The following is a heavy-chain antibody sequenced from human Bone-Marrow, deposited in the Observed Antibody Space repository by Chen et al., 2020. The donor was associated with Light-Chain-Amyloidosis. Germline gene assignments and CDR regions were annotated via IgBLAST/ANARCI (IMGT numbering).Heavy chain of an antibody. Sequence: EVQLEQSGPEVKKPGESLKISCKGSGYTFPNYWIGWVRQMPGKGLEWMGVIYPDDSDARYSPSFERQVTISADQSITTAYLQWRSLKASDTAMYYCARRRDGYNFDYWGQGTLVTVSS. CDR1: GYTFPNYW. J-gene: IGHJ4*02. D-gene: IGHD5-12*01. CDR3: ARRRDGYNFDY. V-gene: IGHV5-51*01. CDR2: IYPDDSDA.